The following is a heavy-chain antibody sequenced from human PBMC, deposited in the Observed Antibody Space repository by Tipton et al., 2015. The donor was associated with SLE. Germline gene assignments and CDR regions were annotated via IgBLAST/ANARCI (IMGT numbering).Heavy chain of an antibody. CDR3: ATGKFGGY. CDR1: GFMFGDQW. J-gene: IGHJ4*02. Sequence: GSLRLSCAASGFMFGDQWMSWVRQAPGKGLEWVANIKEDGNEKYYLDSVKGRFTISRDNAKNSLSLQMNSLTAEDTAVYYCATGKFGGYWGQGTLVTVSS. D-gene: IGHD3-10*01. V-gene: IGHV3-7*01. CDR2: IKEDGNEK.